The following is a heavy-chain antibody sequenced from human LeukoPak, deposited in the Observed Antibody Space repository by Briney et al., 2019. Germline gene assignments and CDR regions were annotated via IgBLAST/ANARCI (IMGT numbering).Heavy chain of an antibody. CDR2: IYYSGST. CDR3: ARGVRTYYYDSSGYYTDY. Sequence: SETLSLTCTVSGGSISSSSYYWGWIRQPPGKGLEWIGSIYYSGSTYYNPSLKSRVTISVDTSKNQFSLKLSSVTAADTAVYYCARGVRTYYYDSSGYYTDYWGQEPWSPSPQ. V-gene: IGHV4-39*07. D-gene: IGHD3-22*01. J-gene: IGHJ4*01. CDR1: GGSISSSSYY.